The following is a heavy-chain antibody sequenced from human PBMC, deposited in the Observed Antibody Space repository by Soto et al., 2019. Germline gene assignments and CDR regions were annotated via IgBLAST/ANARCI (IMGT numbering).Heavy chain of an antibody. CDR1: GGTFSSYA. V-gene: IGHV1-69*12. CDR3: ARDRGRSSGYYPYRFDP. Sequence: QVQLVQSGAEVKKPGSSVKVSCKASGGTFSSYAITWVRQAPGQGLEWMGGIIPIFGTANYGQKFQARVTLTADESTSTAYMELSNLRAEDTAVYYCARDRGRSSGYYPYRFDPWGQGTLVTVSS. CDR2: IIPIFGTA. D-gene: IGHD3-22*01. J-gene: IGHJ5*02.